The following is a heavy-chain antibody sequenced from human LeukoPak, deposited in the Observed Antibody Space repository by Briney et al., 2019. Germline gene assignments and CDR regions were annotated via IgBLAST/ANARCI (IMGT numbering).Heavy chain of an antibody. D-gene: IGHD2-21*01. CDR2: INPNSGGT. CDR3: ARVLRYCGGDCYDY. J-gene: IGHJ4*02. V-gene: IGHV1-2*06. CDR1: GYTFTGYY. Sequence: ASVKVSCKASGYTFTGYYMHWVRQAPGQGLEWMGRINPNSGGTNYAQKFQGRVTMTRDTSISTDYMELSRLRSDDTAVYYCARVLRYCGGDCYDYWGQGTLVTVSS.